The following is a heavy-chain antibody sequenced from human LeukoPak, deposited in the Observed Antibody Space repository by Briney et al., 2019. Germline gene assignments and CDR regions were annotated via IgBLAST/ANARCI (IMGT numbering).Heavy chain of an antibody. Sequence: SETLSLTCTVSGVSISASCWSWIRQSPGRGLEWVGYRCDDGRDLYNPSLRSRVSRVTISVDASEKQFSLSLRSVTAADTAMYYCARTTRVTPDGRAEYFEDWGQGTLVIVSS. V-gene: IGHV4-59*03. J-gene: IGHJ1*01. D-gene: IGHD4-11*01. CDR2: RCDDGRD. CDR1: GVSISASC. CDR3: ARTTRVTPDGRAEYFED.